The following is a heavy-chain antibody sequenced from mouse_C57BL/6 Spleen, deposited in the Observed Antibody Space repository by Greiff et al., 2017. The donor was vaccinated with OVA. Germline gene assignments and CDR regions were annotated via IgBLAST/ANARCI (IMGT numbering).Heavy chain of an antibody. J-gene: IGHJ4*01. CDR2: IDPETGGT. CDR3: TRDGIITDAMDY. D-gene: IGHD2-4*01. Sequence: QVQLQQSGAELVRPGASVTLSCKASGYTFTDYEMHWVKQTPVHGLEWIGAIDPETGGTAYNQKFKGKAILTADKSSSTAYMELRSLTSEDSAVYYCTRDGIITDAMDYWGQGTSVTVSS. V-gene: IGHV1-15*01. CDR1: GYTFTDYE.